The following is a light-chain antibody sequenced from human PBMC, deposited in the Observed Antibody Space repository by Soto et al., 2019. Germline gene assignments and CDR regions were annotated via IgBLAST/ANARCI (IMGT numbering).Light chain of an antibody. CDR1: SSDVGTYNY. CDR3: SSYTGSSTLGV. CDR2: DVS. V-gene: IGLV2-14*03. Sequence: QSALTQPASVSGSPGQSITISCTDTSSDVGTYNYVSWYQHHPGKAPKLLIYDVSNRPSGVSDRFSGSKSGNTASLTISGLQAEDEADYYCSSYTGSSTLGVFGTGTKVTVL. J-gene: IGLJ1*01.